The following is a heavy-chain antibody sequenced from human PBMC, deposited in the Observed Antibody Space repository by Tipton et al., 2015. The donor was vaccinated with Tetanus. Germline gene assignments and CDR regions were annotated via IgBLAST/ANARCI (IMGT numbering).Heavy chain of an antibody. V-gene: IGHV3-33*01. D-gene: IGHD3-22*01. Sequence: SLRLSCAASGFTFSSYGMHWVRQASGKGLEWVAVIWYDGSNKYYADSVKGRFTISRDNSKNTLYLQMNSLRAEDTAVYYCARVDSQYYYDSSGYYFGAFDIWGQGTMVTVSS. CDR2: IWYDGSNK. J-gene: IGHJ3*02. CDR1: GFTFSSYG. CDR3: ARVDSQYYYDSSGYYFGAFDI.